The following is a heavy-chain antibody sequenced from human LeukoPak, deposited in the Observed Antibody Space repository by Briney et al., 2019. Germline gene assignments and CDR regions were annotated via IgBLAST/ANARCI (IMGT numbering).Heavy chain of an antibody. CDR2: IYRDGDT. J-gene: IGHJ4*02. Sequence: GGSLRLSCAASGFSVSTNYMSWVRQAPGKGLEWVSVIYRDGDTYYADSVKGRSTISRDNFKNTLYLQMNSLRAEDTAVYYCTRESAVADAGDYFAYWGQGTLVTISS. V-gene: IGHV3-53*05. CDR3: TRESAVADAGDYFAY. D-gene: IGHD6-19*01. CDR1: GFSVSTNY.